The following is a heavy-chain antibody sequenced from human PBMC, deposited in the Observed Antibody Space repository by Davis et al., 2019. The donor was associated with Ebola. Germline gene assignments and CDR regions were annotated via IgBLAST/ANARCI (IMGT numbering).Heavy chain of an antibody. V-gene: IGHV3-7*01. CDR2: IKQDGSEK. CDR1: GFTFSSYW. CDR3: ATTPQYSSGQNKPFDY. J-gene: IGHJ4*02. D-gene: IGHD6-19*01. Sequence: GESLKISCAASGFTFSSYWMSWVRQAPGKGLEWVANIKQDGSEKYYVDSVKGRFTISRDNSKNTLYLQMNSLRAEDTAVYYCATTPQYSSGQNKPFDYWGQGTLVTVSS.